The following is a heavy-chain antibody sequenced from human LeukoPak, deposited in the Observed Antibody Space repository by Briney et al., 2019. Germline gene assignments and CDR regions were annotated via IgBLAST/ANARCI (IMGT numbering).Heavy chain of an antibody. CDR2: IKRDGSEK. D-gene: IGHD3-10*01. V-gene: IGHV3-7*05. CDR1: GFIFSSYW. J-gene: IGHJ3*02. CDR3: ARARDYGSGKANAFDI. Sequence: PGGSLRLSCAASGFIFSSYWMSWVRPAPGKGLEWVANIKRDGSEKYYVDSVKGRFTISRDNAENSLYLQMNSLRAEDTAVYYCARARDYGSGKANAFDIWGQGTMVTVSS.